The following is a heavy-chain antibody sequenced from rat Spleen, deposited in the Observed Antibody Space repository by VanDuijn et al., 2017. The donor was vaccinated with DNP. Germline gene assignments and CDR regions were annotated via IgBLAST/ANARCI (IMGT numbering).Heavy chain of an antibody. V-gene: IGHV2-19*01. Sequence: QVQLTESGPGLVQPSETLSLTCAVSGFSLIGYSVFWVRQPSGKGLEWMGRIQNGGSTDYNSALKSRLSISRDTSKSQVFLKMNSVQTEDTAMYFCARSKYNYVGWFAYWGQGTLVTVSS. CDR1: GFSLIGYS. CDR2: IQNGGST. D-gene: IGHD1-5*01. J-gene: IGHJ3*01. CDR3: ARSKYNYVGWFAY.